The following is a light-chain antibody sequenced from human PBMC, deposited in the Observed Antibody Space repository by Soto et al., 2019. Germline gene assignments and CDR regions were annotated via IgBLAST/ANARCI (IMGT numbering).Light chain of an antibody. Sequence: EIVLTQSPGTLSLSPGERATLSCRASQSVRSNYLAWYQRKPGQAPRLLIYGASSRATGIPDRFSGSGSGTDFTLTISRLEPEDFAVYYYQQYGSTPTFGQGTKVEIK. J-gene: IGKJ1*01. CDR2: GAS. CDR1: QSVRSNY. CDR3: QQYGSTPT. V-gene: IGKV3-20*01.